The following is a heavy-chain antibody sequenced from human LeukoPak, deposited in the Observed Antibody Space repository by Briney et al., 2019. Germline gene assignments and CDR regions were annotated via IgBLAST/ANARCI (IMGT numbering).Heavy chain of an antibody. V-gene: IGHV4-4*02. D-gene: IGHD6-13*01. CDR3: ARDRYSSSWGAFDI. CDR2: IYHSGST. CDR1: GGSISSSNW. Sequence: SETLSLTCAVSGGSISSSNWWSWVRQPPGKGLEWIGEIYHSGSTNYNPSLKSRVTISVDKSKNQFSLKLSSVTAADSAVYYCARDRYSSSWGAFDIWGQGTMVTVSS. J-gene: IGHJ3*02.